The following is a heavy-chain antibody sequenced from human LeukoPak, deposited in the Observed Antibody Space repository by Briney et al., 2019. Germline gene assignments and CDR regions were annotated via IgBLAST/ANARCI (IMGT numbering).Heavy chain of an antibody. Sequence: KSSETLSLTCAVSAYSISSGYYWGWIRQPPGKGLEWIGSIHHGGSTYYNPSLKSRITISIDRSKNQFSLKLNSVTAVDSAVYYCATNVTYSFDNWGQGTLVTVSS. CDR3: ATNVTYSFDN. CDR1: AYSISSGYY. V-gene: IGHV4-38-2*01. J-gene: IGHJ4*02. CDR2: IHHGGST. D-gene: IGHD2-21*02.